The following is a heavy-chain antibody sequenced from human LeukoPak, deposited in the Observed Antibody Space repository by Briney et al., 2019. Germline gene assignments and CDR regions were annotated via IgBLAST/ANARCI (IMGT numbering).Heavy chain of an antibody. J-gene: IGHJ4*02. CDR1: GGSFSGYY. D-gene: IGHD3-3*01. V-gene: IGHV4-34*01. CDR2: IDHSGST. CDR3: ARGPYYDFWSGYYTPFDY. Sequence: PSETLSLTCAVYGGSFSGYYWSWIRQPPGKGLEWIGEIDHSGSTNYNPSLKSRVTISVDTSKNQFSLKLSSVTAADTAVYYCARGPYYDFWSGYYTPFDYWGRGTLVTVSS.